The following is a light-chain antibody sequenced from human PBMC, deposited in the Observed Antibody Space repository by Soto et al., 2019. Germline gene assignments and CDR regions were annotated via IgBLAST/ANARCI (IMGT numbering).Light chain of an antibody. Sequence: DVVMTQSPVSLSVTLGQPASISCRSSQSIVYSDGKAYLSWFQQRPGQSPRRLIYKASNRDSGVPDRFSGRGSGPDFTLQIDRVEAEDVGIYYCMQGTHWHPTFGRGTRVEIK. CDR2: KAS. CDR3: MQGTHWHPT. CDR1: QSIVYSDGKAY. V-gene: IGKV2-30*01. J-gene: IGKJ1*01.